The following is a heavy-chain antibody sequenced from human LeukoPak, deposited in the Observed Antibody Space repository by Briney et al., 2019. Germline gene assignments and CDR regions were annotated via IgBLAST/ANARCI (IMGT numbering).Heavy chain of an antibody. D-gene: IGHD1-26*01. V-gene: IGHV3-7*01. J-gene: IGHJ4*02. CDR3: SRLGGSYYHY. CDR1: GFTFGSYW. Sequence: GGSLRLSCAASGFTFGSYWMSWVRQAPGKGLEWVANIKQDGSEKYYVDSVKGRFTISRDNAKKSLYLQMNSLRAEDTAVYYCSRLGGSYYHYWGQGTLVTVS. CDR2: IKQDGSEK.